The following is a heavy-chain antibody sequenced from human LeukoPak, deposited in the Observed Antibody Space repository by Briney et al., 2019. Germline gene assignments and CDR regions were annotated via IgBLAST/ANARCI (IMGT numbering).Heavy chain of an antibody. Sequence: SETLSLTCTVSGGSISSYYWSWIRQPPGKGLEWIGYIYYSGSTNYNPSLKSRVTISVDTSKNQFSLKLSSVTAADTAVYYCARDSGSYGSGSSDAFDIWGQGTMATVSS. CDR2: IYYSGST. J-gene: IGHJ3*02. D-gene: IGHD3-10*01. V-gene: IGHV4-59*01. CDR3: ARDSGSYGSGSSDAFDI. CDR1: GGSISSYY.